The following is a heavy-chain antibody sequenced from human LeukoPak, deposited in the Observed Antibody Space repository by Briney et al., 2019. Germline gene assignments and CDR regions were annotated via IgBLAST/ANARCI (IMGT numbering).Heavy chain of an antibody. CDR3: ARDPNQYEAVHPFDY. Sequence: VASVTVSCKASGYSFTTYGITWVRQAPGQGLEWMGWISTYNGNTKYSQKLQGRVTMATDTSTTTVYMELRGLRSGDTAVYYCARDPNQYEAVHPFDYWGQGTLVTVSS. J-gene: IGHJ4*02. CDR1: GYSFTTYG. V-gene: IGHV1-18*01. D-gene: IGHD6-19*01. CDR2: ISTYNGNT.